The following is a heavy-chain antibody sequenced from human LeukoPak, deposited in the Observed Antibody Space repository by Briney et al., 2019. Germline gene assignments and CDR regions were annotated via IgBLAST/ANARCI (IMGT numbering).Heavy chain of an antibody. J-gene: IGHJ4*02. Sequence: GGSLRLSCAASGFTVSSNYMSWVRQAPGKGLEWVSVIYSGGSTYYADSVKGRFTISRDNSKNTLYLQMNSLRAEDTAVYYCARGSPIAILTGYYNYFDYWGQGTLVTVSS. D-gene: IGHD3-9*01. V-gene: IGHV3-53*01. CDR2: IYSGGST. CDR1: GFTVSSNY. CDR3: ARGSPIAILTGYYNYFDY.